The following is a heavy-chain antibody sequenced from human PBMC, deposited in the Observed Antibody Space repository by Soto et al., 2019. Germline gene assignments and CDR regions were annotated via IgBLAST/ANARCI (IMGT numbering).Heavy chain of an antibody. Sequence: QITLKESGPTLVKPTQTLTLTCTFSGFSLSTSGVGVGWIRQPPGQALEWLALIYWDDDKRYSPSLKSRLTITKDTSKNQVVLTMTNMDPVDTATYYCARHTYYYGSGSYPNYYYYGMDVWGQGTTVTVSS. D-gene: IGHD3-10*01. CDR1: GFSLSTSGVG. CDR3: ARHTYYYGSGSYPNYYYYGMDV. J-gene: IGHJ6*02. V-gene: IGHV2-5*02. CDR2: IYWDDDK.